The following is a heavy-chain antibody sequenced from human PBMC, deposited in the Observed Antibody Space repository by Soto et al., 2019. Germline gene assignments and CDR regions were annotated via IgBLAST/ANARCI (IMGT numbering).Heavy chain of an antibody. CDR1: GFTFSSYG. V-gene: IGHV3-30*18. CDR3: AKDRITIFVYYYGMDV. CDR2: ISYDGSNK. J-gene: IGHJ6*02. D-gene: IGHD3-3*01. Sequence: GGSLRLSCAASGFTFSSYGMHWVRQAPGKGLEWVAVISYDGSNKYYADSVKGRFTISRDNSKNTLYLQMNSLRAEDTAVYYCAKDRITIFVYYYGMDVWGQGTTVTVSS.